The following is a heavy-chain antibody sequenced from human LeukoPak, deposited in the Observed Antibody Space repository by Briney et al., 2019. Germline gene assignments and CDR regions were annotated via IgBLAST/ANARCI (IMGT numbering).Heavy chain of an antibody. V-gene: IGHV3-74*01. Sequence: GSLRLSCAASGFTFSNYWMHWVRQVPGKGLVWVSRIGTDGSSTTYADYVKGRFTISRDNAKNTLYLQMNSLRAEDTAVYYCARDKYGGNSNAFDIWGQGTLVTVSS. CDR2: IGTDGSST. D-gene: IGHD4-23*01. CDR3: ARDKYGGNSNAFDI. J-gene: IGHJ3*02. CDR1: GFTFSNYW.